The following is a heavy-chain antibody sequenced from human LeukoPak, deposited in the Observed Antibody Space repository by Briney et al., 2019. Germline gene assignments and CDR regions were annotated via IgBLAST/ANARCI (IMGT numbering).Heavy chain of an antibody. D-gene: IGHD2-2*02. CDR1: GGSISSYY. CDR3: ARSMGYQPLYALDY. CDR2: IYYSGST. V-gene: IGHV4-59*01. J-gene: IGHJ4*02. Sequence: SETPSLTCTVSGGSISSYYWSWIRQPPGKGLEWIGYIYYSGSTNYNPSLKSRVTISVDTSKNQFSLKLSSVTAADTAVYYCARSMGYQPLYALDYWGQGILVTVSS.